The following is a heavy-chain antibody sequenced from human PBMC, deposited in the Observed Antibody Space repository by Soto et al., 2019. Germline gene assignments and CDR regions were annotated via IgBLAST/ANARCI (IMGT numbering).Heavy chain of an antibody. CDR3: ARPHRAVHDAFDI. CDR1: GYSFTSYW. D-gene: IGHD6-19*01. CDR2: IYPGDSDT. Sequence: GESLKISCKGSGYSFTSYWIGWVRQMPGKGLEWMGIIYPGDSDTRYSPSFQGQVTISADKSISTAYLQWSSLKASDTAMYYCARPHRAVHDAFDIWGQGTMVTVSS. V-gene: IGHV5-51*01. J-gene: IGHJ3*02.